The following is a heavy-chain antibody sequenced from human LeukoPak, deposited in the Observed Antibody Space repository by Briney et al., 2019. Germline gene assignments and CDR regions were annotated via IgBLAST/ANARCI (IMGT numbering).Heavy chain of an antibody. CDR2: VSGSGSST. D-gene: IGHD6-19*01. CDR3: AKGGHSSGWYYFDY. V-gene: IGHV3-23*01. CDR1: GFTFSSYA. J-gene: IGHJ4*02. Sequence: GGSLRLSCAASGFTFSSYAMSWVHQAPGKGLEWVSGVSGSGSSTYYADSVKGRFTISRDNSKNTLYLQMSSLRAEDTAVYFCAKGGHSSGWYYFDYWGQGTLVTVSS.